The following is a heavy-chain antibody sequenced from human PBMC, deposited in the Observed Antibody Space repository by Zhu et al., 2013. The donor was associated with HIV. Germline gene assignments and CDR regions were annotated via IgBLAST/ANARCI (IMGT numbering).Heavy chain of an antibody. D-gene: IGHD4-17*01. V-gene: IGHV4-34*01. CDR3: ARNHDYGDYLAAFDI. CDR1: GGSFSGYY. CDR2: INHSGST. J-gene: IGHJ3*02. Sequence: QVQLQQWGAGLLKPSETLSLTCAVYGGSFSGYYWSWIRQPPGKGLEWIGEINHSGSTNYNPSLKSRVTISVDTSKNQFSLKLSSVTAADTAVYYCARNHDYGDYLAAFDIWGQGTMVTVSS.